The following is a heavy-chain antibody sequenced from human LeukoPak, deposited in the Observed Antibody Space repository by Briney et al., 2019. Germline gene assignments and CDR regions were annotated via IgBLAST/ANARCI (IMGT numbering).Heavy chain of an antibody. CDR3: AKTKSNHPGDAFDI. Sequence: GGSLRLSCAASGFTFSSYGMHWVRQAPGKGLEWVAVISYDGSNKYYADSVKGRFTISRDNSKNTLYLQMNSLRAEDTAVYYCAKTKSNHPGDAFDIWGQGTMVTVSS. V-gene: IGHV3-30*18. CDR2: ISYDGSNK. D-gene: IGHD3-10*01. J-gene: IGHJ3*02. CDR1: GFTFSSYG.